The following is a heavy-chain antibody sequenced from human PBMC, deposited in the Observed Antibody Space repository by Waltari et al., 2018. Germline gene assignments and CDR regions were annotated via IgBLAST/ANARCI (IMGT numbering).Heavy chain of an antibody. CDR3: ATALGDSISASRPFEI. D-gene: IGHD3-3*02. V-gene: IGHV1-69-2*01. CDR1: GYTLSNYY. CDR2: GDTEDGQT. J-gene: IGHJ3*02. Sequence: EVRLLQSGAEVKKPGTTLKISCRLSGYTLSNYYIHWVQQAPGKGLQWMGLGDTEDGQTIYSEALQGRISMTADSSTETVYMEVTSLTSDDSAVYYCATALGDSISASRPFEIWGQGTVITVSS.